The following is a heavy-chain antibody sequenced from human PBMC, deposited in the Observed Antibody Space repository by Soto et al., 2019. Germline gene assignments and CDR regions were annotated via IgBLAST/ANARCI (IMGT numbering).Heavy chain of an antibody. D-gene: IGHD3-10*01. J-gene: IGHJ6*01. Sequence: WGSLILSCETSGFTLTTYTMNWVRQASGKGLEWVSSITSSSGHIYYADSVKGRFTISRDNARNSLYLQMNSLRAEDTAVYYCVRERGLSSFYGMDVWGHGTTVTVSS. CDR2: ITSSSGHI. CDR3: VRERGLSSFYGMDV. V-gene: IGHV3-21*01. CDR1: GFTLTTYT.